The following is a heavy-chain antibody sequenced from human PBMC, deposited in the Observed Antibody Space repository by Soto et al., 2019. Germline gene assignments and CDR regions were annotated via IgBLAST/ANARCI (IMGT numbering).Heavy chain of an antibody. V-gene: IGHV5-51*01. J-gene: IGHJ4*02. CDR3: ARRSVTDYYFDY. D-gene: IGHD2-21*02. CDR2: IYPGDSDI. Sequence: GASLKISCKGSGYSFTTYWIGWVRQMPGKGLEWMGIIYPGDSDITYSPTFQGQVTISVDKSIITAYLLLSSLKASDTALYYCARRSVTDYYFDYWGQGTLVTASS. CDR1: GYSFTTYW.